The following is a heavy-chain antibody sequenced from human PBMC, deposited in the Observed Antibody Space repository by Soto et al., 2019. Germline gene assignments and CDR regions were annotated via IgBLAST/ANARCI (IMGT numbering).Heavy chain of an antibody. V-gene: IGHV3-30-3*01. CDR1: GFTFSSYA. Sequence: PGGSLRLSCAASGFTFSSYAMHWVRQAPGKGLEWVAVISYDGSNKYYADSVKGRFTISRDNSKNTLYLQMNSLRAEDTAVYYCASPLGYYYDSSGSPTFDYWGQGTLVTVSS. J-gene: IGHJ4*02. CDR2: ISYDGSNK. CDR3: ASPLGYYYDSSGSPTFDY. D-gene: IGHD3-22*01.